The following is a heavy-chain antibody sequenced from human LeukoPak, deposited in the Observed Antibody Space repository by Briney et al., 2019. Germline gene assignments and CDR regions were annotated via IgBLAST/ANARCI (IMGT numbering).Heavy chain of an antibody. V-gene: IGHV4-61*01. CDR3: ARDTRSYDTSGYYYFDY. D-gene: IGHD3-22*01. J-gene: IGHJ4*02. CDR1: GGSVSSGSYY. Sequence: SETLSLTCTVSGGSVSSGSYYWSWIRQAPGKGLEWIGYIYSDGTTSYSPSLRSRVTISIDTSRNQFSLKLSSVTAADAAVYYCARDTRSYDTSGYYYFDYWGQGALVTVSS. CDR2: IYSDGTT.